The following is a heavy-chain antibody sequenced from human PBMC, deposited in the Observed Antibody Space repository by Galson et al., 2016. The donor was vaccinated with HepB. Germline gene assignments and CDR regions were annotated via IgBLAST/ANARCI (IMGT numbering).Heavy chain of an antibody. Sequence: SLRLSCAVSGFRFGEYSMSWVRQAPGEGLEWVGFIRSKTYGGTSEYAASVKGRFTISRDDSRNIAFLQMNRLKTEDTAVYYCTRDSLTYHYDTGGYSDLDYWGQGTLVTVSS. CDR2: IRSKTYGGTS. CDR3: TRDSLTYHYDTGGYSDLDY. J-gene: IGHJ4*02. V-gene: IGHV3-49*04. D-gene: IGHD3-22*01. CDR1: GFRFGEYS.